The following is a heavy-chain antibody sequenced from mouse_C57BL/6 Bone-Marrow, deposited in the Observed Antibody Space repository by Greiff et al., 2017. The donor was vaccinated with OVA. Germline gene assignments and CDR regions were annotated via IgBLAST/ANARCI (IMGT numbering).Heavy chain of an antibody. CDR1: GYAFTNYL. V-gene: IGHV1-54*01. CDR3: ARREIYDGYGYYAMDY. Sequence: VQLQQSGAELVRPGTSVKVSCKASGYAFTNYLIEWVKQRPGQGLEWIGVINPGSGGTNYNEKFKGKATLTADKSSSTAYMQLSSLTSEDSAVYFCARREIYDGYGYYAMDYWGQGTSVTVSS. D-gene: IGHD2-3*01. J-gene: IGHJ4*01. CDR2: INPGSGGT.